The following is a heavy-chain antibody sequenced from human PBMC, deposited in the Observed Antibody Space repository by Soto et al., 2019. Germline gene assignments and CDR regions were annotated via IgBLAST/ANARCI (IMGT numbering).Heavy chain of an antibody. V-gene: IGHV4-61*01. CDR2: IYSSGGT. Sequence: QVQLQESGPGLVKPSETLSLTCTVSGASVSSGSYYWSWIRLTPGKGLEWIGYIYSSGGTSYNPSLKSRVTISVDTSKNQFSLKLRSVTSADSAVYFCARDGDGYNDWGQGMQVAVSS. D-gene: IGHD5-12*01. CDR3: ARDGDGYND. J-gene: IGHJ4*02. CDR1: GASVSSGSYY.